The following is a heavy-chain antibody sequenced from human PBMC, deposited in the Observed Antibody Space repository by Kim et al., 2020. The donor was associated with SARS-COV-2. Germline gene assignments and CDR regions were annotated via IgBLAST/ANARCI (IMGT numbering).Heavy chain of an antibody. V-gene: IGHV3-23*01. CDR2: ISGSGGGT. CDR1: GFTFSIYA. D-gene: IGHD6-6*01. CDR3: ANPSHYYGMDV. J-gene: IGHJ6*02. Sequence: GGSLRLSCAASGFTFSIYAMSWVRQAPGKGLEWVSAISGSGGGTYYADSVKGRFTISRDNSKNTLYLQMNSLRAEDTAVYYCANPSHYYGMDVWGQGTTVTVSS.